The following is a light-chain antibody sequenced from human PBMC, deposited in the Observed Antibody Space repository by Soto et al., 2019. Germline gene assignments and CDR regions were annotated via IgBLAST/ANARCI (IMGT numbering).Light chain of an antibody. CDR3: QRYNNWPLT. CDR1: QGIGDT. V-gene: IGKV3-15*01. J-gene: IGKJ4*01. CDR2: DTS. Sequence: MTHSPSTLSVFPVAFATLSCRASQGIGDTLAWYQHKPGQTPRLLIYDTSTRATGVPARFSGSRSGTEFTLTINSLQSEDFAVYYCQRYNNWPLTFGGGTKLDI.